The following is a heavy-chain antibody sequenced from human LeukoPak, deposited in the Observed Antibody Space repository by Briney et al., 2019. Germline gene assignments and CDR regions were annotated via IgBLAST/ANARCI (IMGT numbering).Heavy chain of an antibody. CDR1: GFTFSSYW. CDR2: IKQDGSEK. V-gene: IGHV3-7*01. Sequence: GGSLRLSCAASGFTFSSYWMSWVRQAPGKGLEWVANIKQDGSEKYYVDSVKGRFTISRDNAKNSLYLQMNSLRAEDTAVYYCAREGRFLDGYGGGYWGQGTLVTVSS. CDR3: AREGRFLDGYGGGY. D-gene: IGHD3/OR15-3a*01. J-gene: IGHJ4*02.